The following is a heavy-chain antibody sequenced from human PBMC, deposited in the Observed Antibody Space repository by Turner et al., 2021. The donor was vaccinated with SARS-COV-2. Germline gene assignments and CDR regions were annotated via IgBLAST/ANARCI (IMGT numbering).Heavy chain of an antibody. D-gene: IGHD4-4*01. J-gene: IGHJ3*02. V-gene: IGHV1-2*02. CDR3: YRGPDAFDI. CDR2: INPNSGGT. Sequence: QVQLVQSGAEVKKPGASVKVSCKASGYTFTGYYMHWVRQAPGQGLEWMGWINPNSGGTNYVQRFQGRVTMTRDTSISTAYMEVSRLRSDDTAVYYCYRGPDAFDIWGQGTMVTVSS. CDR1: GYTFTGYY.